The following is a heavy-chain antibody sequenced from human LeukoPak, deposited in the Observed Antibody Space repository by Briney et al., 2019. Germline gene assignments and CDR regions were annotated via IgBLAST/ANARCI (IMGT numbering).Heavy chain of an antibody. CDR2: ISDTGGST. CDR3: AKLPVSYSSGWSNFDY. V-gene: IGHV3-23*01. Sequence: GGSLRLSCAASGFTFSNYAMSWVRQAPGKGLEWVSGISDTGGSTYYADSVKGRFTISRENSKNTLYLQMNSLRAEDTAIYYCAKLPVSYSSGWSNFDYWGQGTLVTVSS. CDR1: GFTFSNYA. D-gene: IGHD6-19*01. J-gene: IGHJ4*02.